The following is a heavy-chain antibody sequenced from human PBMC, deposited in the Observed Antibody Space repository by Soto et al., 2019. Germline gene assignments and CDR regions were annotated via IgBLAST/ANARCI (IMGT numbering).Heavy chain of an antibody. Sequence: GGSLRLSCAASGFTFSTYAMSWVRQAPGKGLEWVSAISGSGGTFYADSVKGRFTISRDNSKNTLYLQMNSLTAEDTAVYYCAKRITIAARSGNDYWGQGTLVTVSS. D-gene: IGHD6-6*01. CDR1: GFTFSTYA. CDR2: ISGSGGT. J-gene: IGHJ4*02. CDR3: AKRITIAARSGNDY. V-gene: IGHV3-23*01.